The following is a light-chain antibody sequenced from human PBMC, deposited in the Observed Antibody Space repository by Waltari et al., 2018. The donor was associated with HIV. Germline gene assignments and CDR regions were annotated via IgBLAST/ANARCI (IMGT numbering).Light chain of an antibody. Sequence: QSVLTQPPSASGTPGPRVTISCSGSSSNSGSNTVNWYQQLPGTAPRLLIYSSNQRPSGVPYRFSGSKSGTSASLAISGLQSEDEADYYCATWDDSLNGPVFGGGTKLTVL. CDR1: SSNSGSNT. CDR3: ATWDDSLNGPV. J-gene: IGLJ2*01. V-gene: IGLV1-44*01. CDR2: SSN.